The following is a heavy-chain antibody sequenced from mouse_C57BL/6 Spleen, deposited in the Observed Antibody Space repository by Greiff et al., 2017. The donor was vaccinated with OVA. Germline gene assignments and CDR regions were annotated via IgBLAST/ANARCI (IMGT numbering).Heavy chain of an antibody. CDR2: IDPSDSYT. D-gene: IGHD2-4*01. Sequence: QVQLQQPGAELVMPGASVKLSCKASGYTFTSYWMHWVKQRPGQGLEWIGEIDPSDSYTNYNQKFKGKSTLTVDKSSSTAYMQLSSLTSEDSAVYYCARYDEYDASWFAYWGQGTLVTVSA. J-gene: IGHJ3*01. CDR1: GYTFTSYW. CDR3: ARYDEYDASWFAY. V-gene: IGHV1-69*01.